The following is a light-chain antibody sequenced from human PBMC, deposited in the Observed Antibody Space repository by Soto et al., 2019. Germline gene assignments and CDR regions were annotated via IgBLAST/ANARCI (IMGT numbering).Light chain of an antibody. CDR1: QSVSRD. CDR2: GAS. V-gene: IGKV3-20*01. CDR3: QHYGSSPANT. J-gene: IGKJ2*01. Sequence: EIVMTQSPDTLSVSPGERAALSCRTSQSVSRDLAWYQQKPGQAPRLLIYGASTRATGIPARFSGSGSGTDFTLTISRLEAEDFAVYYCQHYGSSPANTFGQGTKLEIK.